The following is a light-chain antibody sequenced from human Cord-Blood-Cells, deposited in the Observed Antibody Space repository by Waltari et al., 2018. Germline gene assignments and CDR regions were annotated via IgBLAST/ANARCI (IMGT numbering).Light chain of an antibody. Sequence: DIQMTQSPSTLSASVGDRVTITCRASQSMSSWLAWYQQKPGKAPKLLIDKASRLESGVPSRFSGSGSGTEFTLTISSLQPDDFATYYCQQYNSYSRTFGQGTKVEIK. CDR1: QSMSSW. CDR2: KAS. CDR3: QQYNSYSRT. J-gene: IGKJ1*01. V-gene: IGKV1-5*03.